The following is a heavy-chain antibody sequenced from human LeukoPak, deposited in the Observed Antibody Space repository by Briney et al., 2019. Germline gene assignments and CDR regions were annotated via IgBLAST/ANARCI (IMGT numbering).Heavy chain of an antibody. D-gene: IGHD3-22*01. CDR3: ASYDSSGYYFSYFDY. V-gene: IGHV1-69*04. CDR2: IIPILGIA. Sequence: SVKVSCKASGGTFSSYAISWVRQAPGQGLEWMGRIIPILGIANYAQKFQGRATITADKSTSTAYMELSSLRSEDTAVYYCASYDSSGYYFSYFDYWGQGTLVTVSS. J-gene: IGHJ4*02. CDR1: GGTFSSYA.